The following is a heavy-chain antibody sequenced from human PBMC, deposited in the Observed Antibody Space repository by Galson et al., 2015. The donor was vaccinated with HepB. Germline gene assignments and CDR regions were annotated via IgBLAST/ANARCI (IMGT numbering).Heavy chain of an antibody. CDR2: IYWNDDK. CDR1: GFSLSTSGVG. V-gene: IGHV2-5*01. Sequence: PALVKPTQTLTLTCTFSGFSLSTSGVGVGWLRQPPGKALEWLALIYWNDDKRYSPSLKSRLTITKDTSKNQVVLTMTNMDPVDTATYYCAHSSSGWYFDYWGQGTLVTVSS. D-gene: IGHD6-19*01. J-gene: IGHJ4*02. CDR3: AHSSSGWYFDY.